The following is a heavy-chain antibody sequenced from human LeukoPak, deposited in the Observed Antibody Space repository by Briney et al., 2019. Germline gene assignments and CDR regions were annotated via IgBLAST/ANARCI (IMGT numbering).Heavy chain of an antibody. D-gene: IGHD4-17*01. CDR1: GFTFSSYS. CDR2: ISDGGDST. Sequence: GGSLRLSCAASGFTFSSYSMNWVRQAPGKGLEWVSGISDGGDSTYYADSVKGRFTISRDNSKDTVYLLMNSLRAEDTATYYCAKDGFLAATVTDWGQGTLVTVSS. CDR3: AKDGFLAATVTD. J-gene: IGHJ4*02. V-gene: IGHV3-23*01.